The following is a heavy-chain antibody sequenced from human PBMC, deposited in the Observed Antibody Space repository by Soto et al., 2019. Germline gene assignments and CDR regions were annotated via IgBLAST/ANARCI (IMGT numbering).Heavy chain of an antibody. D-gene: IGHD2-15*01. CDR3: VRYCSSTLCNGVATRTFDY. CDR2: ISSSGNTV. CDR1: IFTFITYE. V-gene: IGHV3-48*03. J-gene: IGHJ4*02. Sequence: GWSLRLSCAPSIFTFITYEMIWVRQAPGKGLEWVSYISSSGNTVYYADSVKGRFTISRDNTRNSLYLQMNSLRDEDTALYYCVRYCSSTLCNGVATRTFDYWGQGTLVTVSS.